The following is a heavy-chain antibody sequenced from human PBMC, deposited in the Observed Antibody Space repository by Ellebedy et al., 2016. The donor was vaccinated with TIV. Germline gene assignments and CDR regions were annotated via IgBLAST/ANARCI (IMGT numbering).Heavy chain of an antibody. CDR1: GYTFSDYW. CDR2: IYPGDSDT. V-gene: IGHV5-51*01. CDR3: AKQDSSGHFDY. D-gene: IGHD3-10*01. J-gene: IGHJ4*02. Sequence: GESLKISXKGSGYTFSDYWIGWVRQKPGKGLEWMGIIYPGDSDTKYSPSLQGQVIISADKPIYTAYLQWGSLEASDSAMYYCAKQDSSGHFDYWGQGTLVTVSS.